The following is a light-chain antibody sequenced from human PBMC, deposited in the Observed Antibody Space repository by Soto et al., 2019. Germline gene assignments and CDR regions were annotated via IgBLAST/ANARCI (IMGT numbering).Light chain of an antibody. V-gene: IGKV3-20*01. CDR1: QSVSSNY. CDR3: QQYDTSPLT. Sequence: EVMLTQSPGTLSLSPGERATLSCRASQSVSSNYLAWYQQKAGQAPRLLIYVASNRATGIPDRFCGSGCGTEFSLTIRRLGPEVFGVYYWQQYDTSPLTFGQGTKVEFK. CDR2: VAS. J-gene: IGKJ1*01.